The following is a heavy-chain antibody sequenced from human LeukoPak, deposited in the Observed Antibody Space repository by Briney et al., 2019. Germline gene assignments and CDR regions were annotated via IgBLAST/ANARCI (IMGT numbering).Heavy chain of an antibody. CDR2: IYYSGST. CDR3: ARSVVVTAPLDY. V-gene: IGHV4-39*01. J-gene: IGHJ4*02. CDR1: GGSISSSSYY. D-gene: IGHD2-21*02. Sequence: SETLSLTCTVSGGSISSSSYYWGWIRQPPGKGLEWIGSIYYSGSTYYNPSLKSRVTISVDTSKNQFSLKLSSVTAADTAVYYCARSVVVTAPLDYWGQGTLVTVSS.